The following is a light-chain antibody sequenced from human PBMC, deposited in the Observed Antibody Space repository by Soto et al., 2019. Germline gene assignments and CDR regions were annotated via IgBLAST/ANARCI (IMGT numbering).Light chain of an antibody. CDR2: GAS. J-gene: IGKJ1*01. CDR3: QQYGSSLWT. V-gene: IGKV3-20*01. Sequence: EIGLTQSPGTLSLSPGERATLSCRASQSVSSSYLAWYQQKPGQAPRLLIYGASSSATGIPDRFSGSGSGTDFTLTISRLEPEDFAVYYCQQYGSSLWTFGQGTKVEIK. CDR1: QSVSSSY.